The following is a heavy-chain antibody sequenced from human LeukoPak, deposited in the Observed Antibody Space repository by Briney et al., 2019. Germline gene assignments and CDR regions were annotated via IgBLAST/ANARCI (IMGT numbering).Heavy chain of an antibody. V-gene: IGHV3-21*01. J-gene: IGHJ4*02. D-gene: IGHD3-10*01. Sequence: GGSLRLSCAASGFTFSSYSMNWVRQAPGKGLEWVSSISSSSSYIYYADSVKGRFTISRDNAKNSLYLQMNSLRAEDTAVYYCARGGFSGSYYCDYWGQGTLVTVSS. CDR2: ISSSSSYI. CDR3: ARGGFSGSYYCDY. CDR1: GFTFSSYS.